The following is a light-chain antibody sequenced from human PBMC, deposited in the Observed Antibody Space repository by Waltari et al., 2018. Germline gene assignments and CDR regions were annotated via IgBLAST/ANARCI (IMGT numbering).Light chain of an antibody. J-gene: IGLJ2*01. CDR2: ANT. CDR1: SSNIGAGYD. V-gene: IGLV1-40*01. CDR3: QSYDSSLSGVV. Sequence: QSVLTQPPSVSAAPGQRVTISCTGSSSNIGAGYDVQWYQHLPGAAPELHIYANTNRPSGVPDRISASKSGTSASLAITGLQAADEAVYYCQSYDSSLSGVVFGGGTKLTVL.